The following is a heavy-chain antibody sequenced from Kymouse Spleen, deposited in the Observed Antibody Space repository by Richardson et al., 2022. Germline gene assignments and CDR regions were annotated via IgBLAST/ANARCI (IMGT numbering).Heavy chain of an antibody. CDR2: ISWNSGSI. CDR3: AKDIRGRIAARDYYYGMDV. Sequence: EVQLVESGGGLVQPGRSLRLSCAASGFTFDDYAMHWVRQAPGKGLEWVSGISWNSGSIGYADSVKGRFTISRDNAKNSLYLQMNSLRAEDTALYYCAKDIRGRIAARDYYYGMDVWGQGTTVTVSS. D-gene: IGHD6-6*01. J-gene: IGHJ6*02. CDR1: GFTFDDYA. V-gene: IGHV3-9*01.